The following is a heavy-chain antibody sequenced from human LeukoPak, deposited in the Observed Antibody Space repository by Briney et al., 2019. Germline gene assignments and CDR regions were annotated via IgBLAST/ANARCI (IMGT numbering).Heavy chain of an antibody. J-gene: IGHJ4*02. Sequence: LSGGSLRLSCAASGLTFSSYGIHWVRQAPGKGLEWVAVVSSDGSIKYYADSVKGRFTISRDTSKNTVYLQMNSLGTEDTAFYYCARGYSSSWLGYFDYWGQGTLVTVSS. CDR1: GLTFSSYG. V-gene: IGHV3-30*03. CDR2: VSSDGSIK. CDR3: ARGYSSSWLGYFDY. D-gene: IGHD6-13*01.